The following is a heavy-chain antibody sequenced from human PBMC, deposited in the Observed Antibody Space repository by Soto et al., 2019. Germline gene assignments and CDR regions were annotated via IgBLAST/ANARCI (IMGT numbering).Heavy chain of an antibody. CDR2: IYHSGST. CDR1: GGSISSGGYS. D-gene: IGHD1-1*01. V-gene: IGHV4-30-2*01. J-gene: IGHJ4*02. Sequence: PSETLSLTCAVSGGSISSGGYSWSWIRQPPGKGLEWIGYIYHSGSTYYNPSLKSRVTISVDRSKNQFSLKPSSVTAADTAVYYCARADPTGTAPDYWGQGTLVTVSS. CDR3: ARADPTGTAPDY.